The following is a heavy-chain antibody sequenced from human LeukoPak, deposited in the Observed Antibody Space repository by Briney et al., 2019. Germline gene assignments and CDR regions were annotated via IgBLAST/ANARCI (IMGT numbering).Heavy chain of an antibody. CDR3: ARRTITGDAFDI. CDR2: ISWNSGSI. V-gene: IGHV3-9*01. Sequence: GGSLRLSCAASGFTFDDYAMHWVRQAPGKGLEWVSGISWNSGSIGYADSVKGRFTISRDNAENSLYLQMNSLRAEDTALYYCARRTITGDAFDIWGQGTMVTVSS. CDR1: GFTFDDYA. D-gene: IGHD1-20*01. J-gene: IGHJ3*02.